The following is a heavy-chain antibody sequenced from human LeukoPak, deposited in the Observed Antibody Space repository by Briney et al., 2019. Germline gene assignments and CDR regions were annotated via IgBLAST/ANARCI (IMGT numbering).Heavy chain of an antibody. V-gene: IGHV3-23*01. J-gene: IGHJ4*02. CDR1: GFTFSTYA. D-gene: IGHD6-25*01. Sequence: GGSLRLSCAASGFTFSTYAMSWVRQAPGKGLEWVSGITGSGGSTYYADSVKGRFTISRDNAKNSLYLQMNSLRAEDTAVYYCARDRLQYDYWGQGTLVTVSS. CDR2: ITGSGGST. CDR3: ARDRLQYDY.